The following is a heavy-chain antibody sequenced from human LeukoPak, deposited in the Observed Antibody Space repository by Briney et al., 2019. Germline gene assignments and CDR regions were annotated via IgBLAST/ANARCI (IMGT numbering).Heavy chain of an antibody. D-gene: IGHD3-10*01. Sequence: SETLSLTCTVSGGSVSSTTYYWSWTRQPPGKGLEWIASINYSGSTYYNPSLKSRVTISVDTSESQFSRKLSSVTAADTAVYYCARYVVYGSGKYYFDYWGQGTLVTVSS. CDR2: INYSGST. CDR1: GGSVSSTTYY. CDR3: ARYVVYGSGKYYFDY. J-gene: IGHJ4*02. V-gene: IGHV4-39*01.